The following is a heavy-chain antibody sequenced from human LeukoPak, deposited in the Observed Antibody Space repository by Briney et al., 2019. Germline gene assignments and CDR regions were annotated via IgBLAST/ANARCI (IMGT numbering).Heavy chain of an antibody. CDR2: IYYSGST. J-gene: IGHJ3*02. D-gene: IGHD3-10*01. Sequence: KPSETLSLTCTVSGGSISSYYWSWIRQPPGKGLEWIGYIYYSGSTNYNPSLKSRVTISVDTSKNQFSLKLSSVTAADTAVYYCARVPGSGSYLVYAFDIWGQGTMVTVSS. V-gene: IGHV4-59*01. CDR3: ARVPGSGSYLVYAFDI. CDR1: GGSISSYY.